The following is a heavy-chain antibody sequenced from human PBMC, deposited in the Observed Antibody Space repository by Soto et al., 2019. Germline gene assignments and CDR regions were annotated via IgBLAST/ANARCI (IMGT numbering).Heavy chain of an antibody. Sequence: SETLSLTCAVYGGSFSGYYWTWIRQPPGTGLEWIGEINHSGSTNYNPSLKSRVTISVDKSKNQFSLKLSSVTAADTAVYYCARGSSGWTYYFDYWGQGTLVTVSS. CDR3: ARGSSGWTYYFDY. CDR2: INHSGST. V-gene: IGHV4-34*01. J-gene: IGHJ4*02. D-gene: IGHD6-19*01. CDR1: GGSFSGYY.